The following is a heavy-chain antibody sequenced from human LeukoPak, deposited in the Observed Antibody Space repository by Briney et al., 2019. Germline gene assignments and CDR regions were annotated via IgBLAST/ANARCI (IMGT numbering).Heavy chain of an antibody. CDR1: GYTFTGYY. J-gene: IGHJ4*02. CDR3: ARVQGYCSSTSCYWPYDY. D-gene: IGHD2-2*01. V-gene: IGHV1-2*02. CDR2: INPNSGGT. Sequence: GASVKVSCKASGYTFTGYYMHWVRQAPGQGLEWMGWINPNSGGTNYAQKFQGRVTMTRDTSISTAYMELSRLRSDDTAVYYCARVQGYCSSTSCYWPYDYWGQGTLVTVSS.